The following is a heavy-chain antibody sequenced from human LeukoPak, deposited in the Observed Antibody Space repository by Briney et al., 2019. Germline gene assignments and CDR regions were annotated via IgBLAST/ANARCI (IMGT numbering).Heavy chain of an antibody. Sequence: PSETVSLTCTVSGGSISSFYWSWIRQPPGKGLEWIGYMYYGGSPNYNPSLKSRVITSLDTSKNQFSLKLNSVTTADTAVYYCVTGRYSYGWYDHWGQGILVTVSS. CDR2: MYYGGSP. CDR1: GGSISSFY. J-gene: IGHJ5*02. V-gene: IGHV4-59*13. CDR3: VTGRYSYGWYDH. D-gene: IGHD1-26*01.